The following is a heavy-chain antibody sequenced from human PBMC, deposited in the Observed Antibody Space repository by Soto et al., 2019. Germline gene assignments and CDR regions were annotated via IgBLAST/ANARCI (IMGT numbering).Heavy chain of an antibody. D-gene: IGHD3-10*01. V-gene: IGHV4-59*01. CDR3: ARDRGGVASSWFDP. J-gene: IGHJ5*02. Sequence: SETLSLTCTVSGGSISSYNWSWIRQPPVKGLEWIGYIHCSGSTNYNPSLKSRVTISVETSKNQFSLKLSSVTAADTAVYYCARDRGGVASSWFDPWGQGTLVTVS. CDR1: GGSISSYN. CDR2: IHCSGST.